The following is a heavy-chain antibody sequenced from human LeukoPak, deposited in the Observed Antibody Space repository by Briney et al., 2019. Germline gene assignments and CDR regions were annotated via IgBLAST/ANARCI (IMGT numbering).Heavy chain of an antibody. CDR3: ARDHSGLGSYPNP. CDR2: IYSDGNT. Sequence: GGSLRLSCAASGFTVSSNYMSWVRQAPGKGLEWVSVIYSDGNTYYANSVKGRVTISRDNCKNTLYRQMNSLRAENSDVYYCARDHSGLGSYPNPWGQGTLVTVSS. V-gene: IGHV3-66*01. D-gene: IGHD3-10*01. J-gene: IGHJ5*02. CDR1: GFTVSSNY.